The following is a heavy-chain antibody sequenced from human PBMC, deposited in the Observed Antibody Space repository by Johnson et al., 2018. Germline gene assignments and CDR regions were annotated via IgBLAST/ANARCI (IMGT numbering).Heavy chain of an antibody. CDR3: ARSQSAYYGDYVGAEYFQH. J-gene: IGHJ1*01. D-gene: IGHD4-17*01. CDR1: GFTFSDYY. Sequence: QVQLVQSGGGLVKPGGSLRLSCAASGFTFSDYYMSWIRQAPGKGLEWVSYISSSGSTIYYADPVKGRFTISRDNAKNALYLQMNSLRAEDTAVYYCARSQSAYYGDYVGAEYFQHWGQGTLVTVSS. V-gene: IGHV3-11*01. CDR2: ISSSGSTI.